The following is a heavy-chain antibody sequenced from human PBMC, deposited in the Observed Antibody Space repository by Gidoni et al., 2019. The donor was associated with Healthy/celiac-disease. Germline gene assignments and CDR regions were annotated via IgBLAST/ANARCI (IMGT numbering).Heavy chain of an antibody. CDR1: GFTFSSYA. V-gene: IGHV3-23*01. CDR2: IIGSGGST. Sequence: EVQLLESGGGLVQPGGSLRLSCAASGFTFSSYAMSWVRQAPGKGLEGVSAIIGSGGSTYYADSVKGRFTISRDNSKNTLYLQMNSLRAEDTAVYYCAKDRREDYYDSSGSAFDIWGQGTMVTVSS. CDR3: AKDRREDYYDSSGSAFDI. J-gene: IGHJ3*02. D-gene: IGHD3-22*01.